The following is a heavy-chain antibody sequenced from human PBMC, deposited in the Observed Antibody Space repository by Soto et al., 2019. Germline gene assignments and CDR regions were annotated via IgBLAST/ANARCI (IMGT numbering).Heavy chain of an antibody. V-gene: IGHV2-5*02. CDR3: AHSLGEDWCAP. D-gene: IGHD3-16*01. Sequence: QITLKESGPTLVKSTQTLTLTCTFSGFSLTTSGVGVGWIRQPPGKALEWLALIYWDDDKRYSPSLKSRLTITKDTSKNQVVLMMTNMDPVDTATYYCAHSLGEDWCAPWGQGTLVTVSS. CDR1: GFSLTTSGVG. CDR2: IYWDDDK. J-gene: IGHJ5*02.